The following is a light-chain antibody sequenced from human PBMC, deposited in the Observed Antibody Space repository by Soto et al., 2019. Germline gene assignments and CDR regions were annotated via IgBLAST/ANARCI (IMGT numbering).Light chain of an antibody. J-gene: IGLJ2*01. Sequence: QSALTQPRSVSESPGQSVTISCTGTSSNVGDYNYVSWYQQHPGKPPKLMIYDVSKRPSGVPDRFSGSKSGNTASLTISGLQAEDEADYYCCSYAGSYTLVFGGGTKLTVL. CDR1: SSNVGDYNY. V-gene: IGLV2-11*01. CDR3: CSYAGSYTLV. CDR2: DVS.